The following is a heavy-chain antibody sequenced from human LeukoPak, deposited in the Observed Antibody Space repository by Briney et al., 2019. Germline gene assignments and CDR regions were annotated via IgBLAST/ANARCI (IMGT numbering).Heavy chain of an antibody. V-gene: IGHV3-23*01. Sequence: QPGGSLRLSCAASGFTFSSYAMSWVRQAPGKGLEWVSAISGSGGSTYYADSVKGRFTISRDNSKNTLYLQMNSLRAEDTAVYYCAKDVYYYDSSGYYSRFPHTLDYWGQGTLVTVSS. J-gene: IGHJ4*02. D-gene: IGHD3-22*01. CDR2: ISGSGGST. CDR1: GFTFSSYA. CDR3: AKDVYYYDSSGYYSRFPHTLDY.